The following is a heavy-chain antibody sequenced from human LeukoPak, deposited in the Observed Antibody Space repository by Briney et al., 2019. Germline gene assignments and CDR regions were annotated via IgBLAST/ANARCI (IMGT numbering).Heavy chain of an antibody. CDR1: GFTFSSYE. V-gene: IGHV3-23*01. D-gene: IGHD3-9*01. J-gene: IGHJ4*02. Sequence: GGSLRLSCAASGFTFSSYEMNWVRQAPGKGLEWISAISGRGGSTYYADSVKGRFSISRDQSNNTLYLEMNSLRADDTAVYYCAKDGEGRYFDWSEYYFGSWGQGTLVTVSS. CDR2: ISGRGGST. CDR3: AKDGEGRYFDWSEYYFGS.